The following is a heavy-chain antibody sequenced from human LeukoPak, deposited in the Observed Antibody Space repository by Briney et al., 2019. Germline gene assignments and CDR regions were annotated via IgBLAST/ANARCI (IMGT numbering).Heavy chain of an antibody. Sequence: GGSLRPSCAASGFTFSSYAMHWVRQAPGKGLEWVAVISYDGSNKYYADSVKGRFTISRDNSKNTLYLQMNSLRAEDTAVYYCAREYYYDSSGYYPGAFDIWGQGTMVTVSS. CDR3: AREYYYDSSGYYPGAFDI. J-gene: IGHJ3*02. D-gene: IGHD3-22*01. CDR2: ISYDGSNK. CDR1: GFTFSSYA. V-gene: IGHV3-30-3*01.